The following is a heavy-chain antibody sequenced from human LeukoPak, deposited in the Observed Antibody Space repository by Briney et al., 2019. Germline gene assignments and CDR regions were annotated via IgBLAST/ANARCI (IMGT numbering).Heavy chain of an antibody. CDR2: INPNSGGT. Sequence: ASVKVSCKASGYTFTGYYMHWVRQAPGQGLEWMGWINPNSGGTNYAQKFQGRVTMTRDTSISTAYMELSRLSSGDTAVYYCARLLGPAASVNWFDPWGQGTLVTVSS. D-gene: IGHD2-2*01. V-gene: IGHV1-2*02. CDR1: GYTFTGYY. J-gene: IGHJ5*02. CDR3: ARLLGPAASVNWFDP.